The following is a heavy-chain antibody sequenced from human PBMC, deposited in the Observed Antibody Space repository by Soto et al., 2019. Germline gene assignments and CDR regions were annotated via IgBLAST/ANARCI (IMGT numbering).Heavy chain of an antibody. CDR1: GDSVSTSSYY. CDR3: VRRGYIFLTVDCSWFDP. J-gene: IGHJ5*02. D-gene: IGHD6-13*01. Sequence: QLQLQESGPGLVTPSETLSLTCTVSGDSVSTSSYYWGWIRQPPGKGLEWIGSVFYTGRTHYNPSLESRITISVDTTKNQVSLRLRSVTAADTAVYYCVRRGYIFLTVDCSWFDPWGQGTLVTVSS. V-gene: IGHV4-39*01. CDR2: VFYTGRT.